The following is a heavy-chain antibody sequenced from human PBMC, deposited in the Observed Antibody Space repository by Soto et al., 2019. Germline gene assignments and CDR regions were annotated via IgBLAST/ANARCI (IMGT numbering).Heavy chain of an antibody. CDR2: ISWDGGST. D-gene: IGHD4-17*01. J-gene: IGHJ4*02. CDR1: GFTFHDYT. CDR3: AKDFSPRGDYGHFDY. V-gene: IGHV3-43*01. Sequence: PGGSLRLSCVASGFTFHDYTMHWVRQAPGKGLEWVSLISWDGGSTYYSDSVKGRFTISRDSTRNSLYLQMSALRPEDTALYYCAKDFSPRGDYGHFDYWGQGALVTVSS.